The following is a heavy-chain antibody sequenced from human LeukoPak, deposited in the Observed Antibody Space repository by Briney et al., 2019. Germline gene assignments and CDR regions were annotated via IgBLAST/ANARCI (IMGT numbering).Heavy chain of an antibody. J-gene: IGHJ5*02. CDR2: INPSGGST. CDR1: GYTFTSYY. V-gene: IGHV1-46*01. Sequence: ASVKVSCKASGYTFTSYYMHWVRQAPGQGLEWMGIINPSGGSTSYAQKFQGRVTMTRDTSTSTVYMELSSLRSEDTAVHYCARDWDILTGYHTSWFDPWGQGTLVTVSS. D-gene: IGHD3-9*01. CDR3: ARDWDILTGYHTSWFDP.